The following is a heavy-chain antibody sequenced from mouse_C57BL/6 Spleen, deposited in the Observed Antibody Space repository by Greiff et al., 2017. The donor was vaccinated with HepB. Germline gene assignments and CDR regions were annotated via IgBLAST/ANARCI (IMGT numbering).Heavy chain of an antibody. J-gene: IGHJ4*01. CDR3: ANYYGSSYEGYYYAMDY. CDR2: IYPGDGDT. Sequence: QVQLKQSGPELVKPGASVKISCKASGYAFSSSWMNWVKQRPGKGLEWIGRIYPGDGDTNYNGKFKGKATLTADKSSSTAYMQLSSLTSEDSAVYFCANYYGSSYEGYYYAMDYWGQGTSVTVSS. CDR1: GYAFSSSW. D-gene: IGHD1-1*01. V-gene: IGHV1-82*01.